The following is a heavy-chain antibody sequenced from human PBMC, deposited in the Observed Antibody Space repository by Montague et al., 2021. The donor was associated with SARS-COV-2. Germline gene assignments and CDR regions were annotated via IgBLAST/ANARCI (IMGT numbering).Heavy chain of an antibody. D-gene: IGHD1-26*01. CDR1: GGSLNGYF. CDR3: AREVSTGTYTLDH. J-gene: IGHJ4*03. V-gene: IGHV4-59*01. Sequence: SETLSLTCTVSGGSLNGYFWSWIRQAPGKTLEWLGYVHFSGITNYNPSLKSRVDISVDTSKSQLSLRLASVTAADTAVYFFAREVSTGTYTLDHWGHGVLVTVSS. CDR2: VHFSGIT.